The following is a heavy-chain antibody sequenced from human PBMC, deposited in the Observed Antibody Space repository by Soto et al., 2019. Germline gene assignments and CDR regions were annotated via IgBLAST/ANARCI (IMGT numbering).Heavy chain of an antibody. CDR3: APHLWFGELYY. D-gene: IGHD3-10*01. Sequence: EVPLLESGGGLVQPGGSLRLSCAASGFTFSSYAMSWVRQAPGKGPEWVSAISGSGGSTYYADSVKGRFTISRDNSKNTLYLQMNSLRAEDTAVYYCAPHLWFGELYYWGQGTLVTVSS. CDR1: GFTFSSYA. CDR2: ISGSGGST. V-gene: IGHV3-23*01. J-gene: IGHJ4*02.